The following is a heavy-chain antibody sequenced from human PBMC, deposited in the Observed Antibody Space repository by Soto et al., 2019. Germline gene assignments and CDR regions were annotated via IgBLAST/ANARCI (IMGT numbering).Heavy chain of an antibody. CDR1: GGAFSGYV. V-gene: IGHV1-69*01. D-gene: IGHD1-7*01. CDR2: IIPIFGTA. CDR3: AEGFTGTSGAFDI. J-gene: IGHJ3*02. Sequence: QAQLVQSGAEVKKPGSSVKVSCKASGGAFSGYVISWVRRAPGQGLEWMGGIIPIFGTANYAQKFQGRVTITADESTSTAYMELSSLRSEDTAVYYCAEGFTGTSGAFDIWGQGTMVTVSS.